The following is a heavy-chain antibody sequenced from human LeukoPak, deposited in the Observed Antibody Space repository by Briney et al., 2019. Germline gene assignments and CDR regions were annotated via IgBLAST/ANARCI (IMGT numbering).Heavy chain of an antibody. CDR2: IKKDGSEK. CDR3: ARDVVVVPLY. CDR1: GFTFSSYW. D-gene: IGHD3-22*01. J-gene: IGHJ4*02. V-gene: IGHV3-7*04. Sequence: GGSLRLSCAASGFTFSSYWMSWVRQAPAKGLEWEANIKKDGSEKNYVDSAKGRFTISRDNAKNSLYLQMNSLRAEDTAVYYCARDVVVVPLYWGRGTLVTVSS.